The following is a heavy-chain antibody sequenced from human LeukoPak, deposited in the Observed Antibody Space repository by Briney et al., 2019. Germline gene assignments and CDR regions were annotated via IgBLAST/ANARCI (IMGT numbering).Heavy chain of an antibody. CDR1: GFTFNTYY. CDR2: IWYDGSNK. D-gene: IGHD7-27*01. V-gene: IGHV3-30*02. Sequence: GGALRLSFAASGFTFNTYYMHWGRPAPGKGLGWVAFIWYDGSNKYHTDSVKGRFTISRDNSKNTLYLQMNSLRVEDTAVYYCARGDWGMYYFDYWGQGTLVTVSS. J-gene: IGHJ4*02. CDR3: ARGDWGMYYFDY.